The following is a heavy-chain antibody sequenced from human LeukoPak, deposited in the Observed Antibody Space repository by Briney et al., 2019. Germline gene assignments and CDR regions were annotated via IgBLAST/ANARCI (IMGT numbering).Heavy chain of an antibody. CDR2: IGSSDTTI. CDR3: ARGPFDY. CDR1: GFTFSSYE. J-gene: IGHJ4*02. Sequence: GGSLRLSCAASGFTFSSYEMNWVRQAPGKGLEWVSYIGSSDTTIYYADSVKGRFTISRDNAKNSLYLQMNGLRAEDTAIYYCARGPFDYWGQGTLVTVSS. V-gene: IGHV3-48*03.